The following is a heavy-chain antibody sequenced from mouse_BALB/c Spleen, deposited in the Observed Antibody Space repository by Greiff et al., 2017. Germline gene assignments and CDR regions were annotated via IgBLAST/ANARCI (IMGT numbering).Heavy chain of an antibody. V-gene: IGHV5-4*02. CDR2: ISDGGSYT. Sequence: EVKLVESGGGLVKPGGSLKLSCAASGFTFSDYYMYWVRQTPEKRLEWVATISDGGSYTYYPDSVKGRFTISRDNAKNNLYLQMSSLKFEDTAMYYCAREYGNYGNYAMDYWGQGTSVTVSS. D-gene: IGHD2-10*02. CDR3: AREYGNYGNYAMDY. J-gene: IGHJ4*01. CDR1: GFTFSDYY.